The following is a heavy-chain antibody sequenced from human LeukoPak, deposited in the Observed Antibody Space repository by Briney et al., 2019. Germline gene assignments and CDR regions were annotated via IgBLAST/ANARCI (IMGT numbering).Heavy chain of an antibody. CDR1: GFTVSSNY. V-gene: IGHV3-66*03. CDR2: IYSCGST. J-gene: IGHJ3*02. D-gene: IGHD6-13*01. CDR3: ARQTPRQQLVNDAFDI. Sequence: GGSLRLSCAASGFTVSSNYMSWVRQAPGKGPEGVSVIYSCGSTYYANSVKGRFTISRDNAKNSLYLQLNSLRAEDTAVYYCARQTPRQQLVNDAFDIWGQGTMVTVSS.